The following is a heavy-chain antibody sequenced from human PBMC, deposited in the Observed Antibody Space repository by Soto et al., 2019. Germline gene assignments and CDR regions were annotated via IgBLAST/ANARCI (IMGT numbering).Heavy chain of an antibody. Sequence: QVQLVESGGGVVQPGRSLRLPCAASGFTFSSYGMHWVRQAPGKRLEWLSVIWYDGSNKYYADSVKGRFTISRDNSKNTLYLQMNSLRAEDTAVYYCARVTAGSYGMDVWGQGTTVTVSS. J-gene: IGHJ6*02. CDR1: GFTFSSYG. CDR3: ARVTAGSYGMDV. CDR2: IWYDGSNK. D-gene: IGHD3-10*01. V-gene: IGHV3-33*01.